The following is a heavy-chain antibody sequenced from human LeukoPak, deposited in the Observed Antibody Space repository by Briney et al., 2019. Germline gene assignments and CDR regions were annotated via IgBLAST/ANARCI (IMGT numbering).Heavy chain of an antibody. Sequence: GGSLRLSCAASGFTFSLYTMHWVRQAPGKGLEWVAVISYDGSDKYYADSVKGRFTISRDNSKNTLFLQMNSLRAEDTAVYYCARDPGSGYEEHFDYWGQGTLVTVSS. CDR3: ARDPGSGYEEHFDY. D-gene: IGHD5-12*01. V-gene: IGHV3-30*04. CDR2: ISYDGSDK. J-gene: IGHJ4*02. CDR1: GFTFSLYT.